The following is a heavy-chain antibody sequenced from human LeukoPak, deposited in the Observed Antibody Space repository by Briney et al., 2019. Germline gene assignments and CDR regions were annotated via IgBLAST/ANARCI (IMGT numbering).Heavy chain of an antibody. CDR2: LHTGGNT. CDR1: EFTVRSNY. CDR3: ARVRITMLRGRNDFYYMDV. V-gene: IGHV3-53*01. D-gene: IGHD3-10*01. J-gene: IGHJ6*03. Sequence: GGSLRLSCVASEFTVRSNYMTWVRQAPGKGLEWVSILHTGGNTYNADPVKGRFTISRDDSKNTVYLQMNSLRAEDTAVYYCARVRITMLRGRNDFYYMDVWGKGTTVIVTS.